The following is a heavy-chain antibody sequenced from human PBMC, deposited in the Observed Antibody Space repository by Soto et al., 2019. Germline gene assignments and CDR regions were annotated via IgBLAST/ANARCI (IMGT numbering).Heavy chain of an antibody. V-gene: IGHV3-9*01. CDR1: GFTFDDYA. J-gene: IGHJ4*02. CDR2: ISWNSGSI. Sequence: EVQLVESGGGLVQPGRSLRLSCAASGFTFDDYAMHWVRQAPGKGLEWVSGISWNSGSIGYADSVKGRFTISRDNAKNSLYLQMNSLRAEDTALYYCAKEAGCSGGSCYVSPSRSLDYWGQGTLVTVSS. CDR3: AKEAGCSGGSCYVSPSRSLDY. D-gene: IGHD2-15*01.